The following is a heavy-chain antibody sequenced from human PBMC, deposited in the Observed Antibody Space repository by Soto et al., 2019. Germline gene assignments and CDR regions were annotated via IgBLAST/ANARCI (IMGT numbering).Heavy chain of an antibody. D-gene: IGHD1-26*01. CDR1: ENTLTELT. J-gene: IGHJ4*02. Sequence: GASVKVSCKVPENTLTELTIDWLRQAPGKGLEWMGRSAPEEGEPIYPQKFQGRVSMTEDPSTDTDYMELTRMRFEDTAVYFCAADSKIVGTIGAFDFWGQGTLGTVSS. V-gene: IGHV1-24*01. CDR2: SAPEEGEP. CDR3: AADSKIVGTIGAFDF.